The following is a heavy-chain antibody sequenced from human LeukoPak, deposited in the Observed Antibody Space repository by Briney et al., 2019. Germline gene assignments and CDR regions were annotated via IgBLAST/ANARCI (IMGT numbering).Heavy chain of an antibody. J-gene: IGHJ4*02. CDR3: ARDQEEYCTGGSCYEFDY. V-gene: IGHV3-33*01. D-gene: IGHD2-15*01. CDR2: IWYDGSSK. Sequence: GGSLRLSCAASGFTFSSYGMHWVRQAPGKGLVWAAVIWYDGSSKYYADSVKGRFTISRDNSKNTLFLQMNSLRVEDTAVYYCARDQEEYCTGGSCYEFDYWGQGTLVTVSS. CDR1: GFTFSSYG.